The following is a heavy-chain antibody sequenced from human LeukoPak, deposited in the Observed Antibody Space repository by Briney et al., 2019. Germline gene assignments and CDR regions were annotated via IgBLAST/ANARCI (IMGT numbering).Heavy chain of an antibody. Sequence: SETLSLTCTVSGGSISSHYWSWIRQPPGKGLEWIGYIYYSGSTNYNPSLKSRVTMSVDTSKNQFSLKLSSVTAADTAVYYCARLNYYYYYYMDVWGKGTTVTVSS. CDR1: GGSISSHY. CDR2: IYYSGST. J-gene: IGHJ6*03. V-gene: IGHV4-59*11. D-gene: IGHD3-16*01. CDR3: ARLNYYYYYYMDV.